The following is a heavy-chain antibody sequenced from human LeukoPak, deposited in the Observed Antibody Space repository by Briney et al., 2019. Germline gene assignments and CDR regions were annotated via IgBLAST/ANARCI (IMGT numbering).Heavy chain of an antibody. D-gene: IGHD5-12*01. CDR2: IYYSGST. V-gene: IGHV4-59*01. J-gene: IGHJ4*02. Sequence: PSETLSLTCTVTGGSISSYYWSWIRQPPGHGLKWIGYIYYSGSTNYNPSLKSRVTISVDTSKNQFSLKLSSVTAADTAVYYCASYSGYDKTFDYWGQGTLVTVSS. CDR1: GGSISSYY. CDR3: ASYSGYDKTFDY.